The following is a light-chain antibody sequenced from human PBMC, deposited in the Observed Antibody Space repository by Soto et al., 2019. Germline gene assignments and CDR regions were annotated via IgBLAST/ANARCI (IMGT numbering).Light chain of an antibody. CDR2: GAS. J-gene: IGKJ4*01. Sequence: ETVLTHSPDTLALSPCERATLSFSASQSVSFSQLAWYQQKPGQAPRLLIYGASSRATGIPDRFSGSGSGTDFTLTISRLEPEDFAVYYCQQYGTSPLTFGGGTKVDIK. V-gene: IGKV3-20*01. CDR3: QQYGTSPLT. CDR1: QSVSFSQ.